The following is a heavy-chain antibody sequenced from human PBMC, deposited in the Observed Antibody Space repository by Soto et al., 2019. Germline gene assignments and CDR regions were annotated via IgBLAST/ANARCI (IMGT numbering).Heavy chain of an antibody. CDR3: ARDNPPEEMAPHVFDY. J-gene: IGHJ4*02. Sequence: QVQLVESGGGVVQPGRSLRLSCAASGFTFSSYGMHWVRQAPGKGLEWVAVIWYDGSNKYYADSVKGRFTISRDNSKNTLYLQMKSLRAEDTAVYYCARDNPPEEMAPHVFDYWGQGTMVTVSS. CDR2: IWYDGSNK. CDR1: GFTFSSYG. D-gene: IGHD5-12*01. V-gene: IGHV3-33*01.